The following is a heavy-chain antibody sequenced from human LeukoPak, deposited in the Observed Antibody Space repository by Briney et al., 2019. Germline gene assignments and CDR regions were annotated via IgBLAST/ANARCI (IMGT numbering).Heavy chain of an antibody. D-gene: IGHD3-16*01. CDR1: GVSISSYY. CDR2: IYYSGST. J-gene: IGHJ5*02. V-gene: IGHV4-59*01. Sequence: SETLSLTCTASGVSISSYYWSWIRQAPGKGLEWIGYIYYSGSTSYNPSLKSRVTRSLDTSKNHFSLKLSSVTAADTAVYYCARGGGQFDPWGQGTLVTVSS. CDR3: ARGGGQFDP.